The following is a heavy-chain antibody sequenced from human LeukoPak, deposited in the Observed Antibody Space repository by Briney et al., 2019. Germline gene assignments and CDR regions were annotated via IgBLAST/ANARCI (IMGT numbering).Heavy chain of an antibody. D-gene: IGHD2-21*02. CDR3: ARYQETGDWHGHAFDI. CDR1: GGSFSGYY. V-gene: IGHV4-34*01. Sequence: SETLSLPCAVYGGSFSGYYCSWIRPPPRKGREWVGGINHSNNNNYNPSLKSRVNISVDTSKNQFSLKLSSVTGADTAVYYCARYQETGDWHGHAFDIWGQGTMVSVSS. CDR2: INHSNNN. J-gene: IGHJ3*02.